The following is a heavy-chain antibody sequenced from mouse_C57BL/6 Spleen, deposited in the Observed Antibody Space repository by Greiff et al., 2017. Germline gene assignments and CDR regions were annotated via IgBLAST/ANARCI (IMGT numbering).Heavy chain of an antibody. D-gene: IGHD5-1-1*01. CDR1: GFTFSDYG. CDR2: ISNLAYSI. V-gene: IGHV5-15*01. J-gene: IGHJ4*01. Sequence: DVKLQESGGGLVQPGGSLKLSCAASGFTFSDYGMAWVRQAPRKGPEWVAFISNLAYSIYYADTVTGRFTISRENAKNTLYLEMSSLRSEDTAMYYCARHDTSYAMDYWGQGTSVTVSS. CDR3: ARHDTSYAMDY.